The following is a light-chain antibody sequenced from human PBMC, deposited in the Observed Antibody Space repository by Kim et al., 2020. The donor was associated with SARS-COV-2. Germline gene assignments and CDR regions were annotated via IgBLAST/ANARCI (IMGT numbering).Light chain of an antibody. V-gene: IGLV2-14*03. Sequence: QSALTQPASVSGSAGQSITISCTGTSSDVGANDYVSWFQHHPGRAPKVVIFDVTGRPSGVSSRFSGSKSGNTASLTISGLQAEDEADYYCVSFTTIDTWVFGGGTQLTVL. CDR1: SSDVGANDY. J-gene: IGLJ3*02. CDR3: VSFTTIDTWV. CDR2: DVT.